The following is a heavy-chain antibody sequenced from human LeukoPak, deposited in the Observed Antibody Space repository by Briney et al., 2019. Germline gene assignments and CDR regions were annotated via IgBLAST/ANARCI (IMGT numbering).Heavy chain of an antibody. CDR3: ARGRSRGSIDY. Sequence: SETLSLTCAVYGGSFSGYYWSWIRQPPGKGLEWIGEINHSGSTNYNPSLKSRVTISVDTSENQFSLKLSSVTAADTAVYYCARGRSRGSIDYWGQGTLVTVSS. CDR2: INHSGST. CDR1: GGSFSGYY. V-gene: IGHV4-34*01. J-gene: IGHJ4*02. D-gene: IGHD6-19*01.